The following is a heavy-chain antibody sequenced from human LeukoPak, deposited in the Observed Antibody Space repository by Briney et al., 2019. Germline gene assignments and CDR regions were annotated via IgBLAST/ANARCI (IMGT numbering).Heavy chain of an antibody. CDR1: GYTFTGYY. CDR3: ARGGDGTRYYSYGG. D-gene: IGHD3-10*01. J-gene: IGHJ4*02. CDR2: INPNSGGT. Sequence: GSSVNVSCKASGYTFTGYYMHWVRQAPGQGLESMGWINPNSGGTNYEQKFQGRVTITRDTSISTAYMQLSRLRSDDTAVYYCARGGDGTRYYSYGGWGQGTLVTVSS. V-gene: IGHV1-2*02.